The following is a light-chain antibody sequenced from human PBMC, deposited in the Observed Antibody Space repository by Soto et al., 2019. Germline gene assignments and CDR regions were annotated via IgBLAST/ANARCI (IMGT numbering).Light chain of an antibody. Sequence: QPVLTQSPSASASLGASGKLTCTLSSGHSSYAIAWHQQQPEKGPRYLMKLNSDGSHSKGDGIPDRFSGSSSGAERYLTISSLQSEDEADYYCQTWGSGIPVVFGGGPKLTVL. CDR1: SGHSSYA. J-gene: IGLJ2*01. CDR3: QTWGSGIPVV. V-gene: IGLV4-69*01. CDR2: LNSDGSH.